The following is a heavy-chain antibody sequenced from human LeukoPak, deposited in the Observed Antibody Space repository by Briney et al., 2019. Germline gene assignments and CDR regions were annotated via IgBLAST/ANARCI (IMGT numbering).Heavy chain of an antibody. CDR2: FSGSGGST. CDR3: AKPLYYYYDSSGYPDY. D-gene: IGHD3-22*01. J-gene: IGHJ4*01. CDR1: GFPFRSYP. V-gene: IGHV3-23*01. Sequence: GGSLNFPCQAPGFPFRSYPLTGAGRAPGKGWEGASPFSGSGGSTYYADSVKGRFTISRDNSKNTLYLQMNSLRAEDTAVYYCAKPLYYYYDSSGYPDYWGQGTLVTVSS.